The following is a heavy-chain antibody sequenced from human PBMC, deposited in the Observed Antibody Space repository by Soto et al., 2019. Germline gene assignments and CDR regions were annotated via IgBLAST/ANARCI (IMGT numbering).Heavy chain of an antibody. CDR3: AREVAADGTFREDVFDI. J-gene: IGHJ3*02. Sequence: QVHLVQSGAEVKKPGSSVKVSCKAPGGTFSNHAINWVRQAPGQGLEWMGRIIPISSTTNYAQKFQGRVTMTADESTITAYLELSSLKHDDTAVYYCAREVAADGTFREDVFDIWGQGTLVTVSS. V-gene: IGHV1-69*12. CDR1: GGTFSNHA. CDR2: IIPISSTT. D-gene: IGHD6-13*01.